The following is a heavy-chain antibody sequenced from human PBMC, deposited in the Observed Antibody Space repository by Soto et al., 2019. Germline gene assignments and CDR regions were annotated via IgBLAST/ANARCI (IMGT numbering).Heavy chain of an antibody. CDR3: ARGGRYVRFDS. CDR2: IHYFGST. J-gene: IGHJ4*02. Sequence: PSETLSLTCTVSGGSLNSSSYYWSWIRQPPGKGLEWIGYIHYFGSTKYNPSLESRVVISVDTSKNQFSLKVPSVTAADTAKYFCARGGRYVRFDSWGQGARVTVSS. V-gene: IGHV4-61*01. CDR1: GGSLNSSSYY. D-gene: IGHD1-26*01.